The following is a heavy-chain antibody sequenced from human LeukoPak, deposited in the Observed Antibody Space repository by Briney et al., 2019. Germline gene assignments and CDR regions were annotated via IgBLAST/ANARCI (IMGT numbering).Heavy chain of an antibody. CDR3: ARDPSLDY. V-gene: IGHV3-21*01. CDR1: GFTFRSYT. CDR2: MSSSSSYI. Sequence: TGGSLRLSCAASGFTFRSYTMNWVRQAPGKGLEWVSSMSSSSSYIYYADSVKGRFTISRDNAKNSLYLQMNSLRAEDTAVYYCARDPSLDYWGQGTLVTVSS. D-gene: IGHD2-2*01. J-gene: IGHJ4*02.